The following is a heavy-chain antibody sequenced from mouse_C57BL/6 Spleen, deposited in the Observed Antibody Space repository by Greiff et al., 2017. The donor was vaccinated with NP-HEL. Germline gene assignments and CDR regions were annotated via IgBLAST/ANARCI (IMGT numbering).Heavy chain of an antibody. V-gene: IGHV1-26*01. D-gene: IGHD2-3*01. Sequence: VQLQQSGPELVKPGASVKISCKASGYTFPDYYMNWVKQSHGKSLEWIGDINPNNGGTSYNQKFKGKATLTVDKSSSTAYMELRSLTSEDSAVYYCAIYDGYYDYAMDYWGQGTSVTVSS. CDR3: AIYDGYYDYAMDY. CDR1: GYTFPDYY. CDR2: INPNNGGT. J-gene: IGHJ4*01.